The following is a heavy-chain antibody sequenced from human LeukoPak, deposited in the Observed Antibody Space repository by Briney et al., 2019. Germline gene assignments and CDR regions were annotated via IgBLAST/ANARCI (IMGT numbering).Heavy chain of an antibody. CDR1: GGSISSYY. CDR2: IYTDGST. D-gene: IGHD5-12*01. J-gene: IGHJ6*03. CDR3: ATTGNGYEPLYSYYYMDV. V-gene: IGHV4-4*09. Sequence: SETLSLTCSVSGGSISSYYWSWIRQPPGKGLEWLAFIYTDGSTNYNPSLKSRVTISGDTSSNQFSLKLSSVNAEDTAVYFCATTGNGYEPLYSYYYMDVWGKGTTVTVSS.